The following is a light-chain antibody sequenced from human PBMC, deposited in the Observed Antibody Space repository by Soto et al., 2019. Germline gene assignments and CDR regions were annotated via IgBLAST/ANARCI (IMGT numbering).Light chain of an antibody. V-gene: IGLV2-14*01. CDR2: EVS. J-gene: IGLJ1*01. CDR1: SSDVGDYNY. Sequence: QLVLTQPASVSGSLGQSITISCTGTSSDVGDYNYVSWYKQHPGKAPKIMISEVSNRPSGVSNRFSGSKSGNTASLTISGLQAEDEADYHCSSYTGSGTLVFGTGTKLTVL. CDR3: SSYTGSGTLV.